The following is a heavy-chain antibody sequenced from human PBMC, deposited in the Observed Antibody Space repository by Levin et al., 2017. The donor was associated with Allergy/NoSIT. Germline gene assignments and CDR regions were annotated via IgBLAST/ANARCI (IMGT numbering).Heavy chain of an antibody. CDR2: ISSSSSYI. J-gene: IGHJ6*02. CDR1: GFTFSSYS. V-gene: IGHV3-21*01. CDR3: ARDEQARGPGGYYYYYGMDV. D-gene: IGHD1/OR15-1a*01. Sequence: PGGSLRLSCAASGFTFSSYSMNWVRQAPGKGLEWVSSISSSSSYIYYADSVKGRFTISRDNAKNSLYLQMNSLRAEDTAVYYCARDEQARGPGGYYYYYGMDVWGQGTTVTVSS.